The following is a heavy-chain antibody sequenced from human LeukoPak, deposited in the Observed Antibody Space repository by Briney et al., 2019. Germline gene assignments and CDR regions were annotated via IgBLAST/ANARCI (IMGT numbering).Heavy chain of an antibody. CDR2: ISYDGSNK. CDR3: ARGPYGSDILTGYYNY. CDR1: GFTFSSYA. Sequence: GRSLRLSCAASGFTFSSYAMHWVRQAPGKGLEWVPVISYDGSNKYYADSVKGRFTISRDNSENTLYLQMNSLRAEDTALYYCARGPYGSDILTGYYNYWGQGTLVTVSS. D-gene: IGHD3-9*01. V-gene: IGHV3-30*04. J-gene: IGHJ4*02.